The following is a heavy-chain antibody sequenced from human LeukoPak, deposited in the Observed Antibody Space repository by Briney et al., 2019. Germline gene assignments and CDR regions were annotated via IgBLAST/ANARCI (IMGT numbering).Heavy chain of an antibody. CDR1: GFTFSSYS. Sequence: GGSLRLSCAASGFTFSSYSMNWVRQAPGKGLEWVSSISSSSSYIYYADSVKGRFTISRDNAKNSLYLQMNSLRAEDTAVYYCAKDSTAYGGGWFLFDYWGQGTLVTVSS. J-gene: IGHJ4*02. D-gene: IGHD6-19*01. CDR2: ISSSSSYI. CDR3: AKDSTAYGGGWFLFDY. V-gene: IGHV3-21*01.